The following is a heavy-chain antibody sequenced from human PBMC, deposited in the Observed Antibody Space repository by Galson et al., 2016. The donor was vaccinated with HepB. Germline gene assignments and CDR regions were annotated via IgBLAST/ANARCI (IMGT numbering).Heavy chain of an antibody. Sequence: LTCSVSGASITTYYWSWVRQSAGKGLEWLGRMYSTGTTNYNPSLKGRVAMSMDTSKNQFSLNLTSLTAADTAVYYCAREGPTTFDYWGQGTLVTVSS. CDR3: AREGPTTFDY. CDR2: MYSTGTT. V-gene: IGHV4-4*07. J-gene: IGHJ4*02. CDR1: GASITTYY. D-gene: IGHD2/OR15-2a*01.